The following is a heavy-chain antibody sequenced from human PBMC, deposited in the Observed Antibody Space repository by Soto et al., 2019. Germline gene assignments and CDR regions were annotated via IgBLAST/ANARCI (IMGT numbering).Heavy chain of an antibody. Sequence: EVQLLESGGGLVQPGGSLRLSCAASGFTFSTYAMNWVRQAPGNGLEWVSAISGSGGSIHYADSVKGRFTISRDNSKNTLYLQMNSLRDEDTAVYHGVKGYWKGYVLGQGTTVTVSS. CDR3: VKGYWKGYV. V-gene: IGHV3-23*01. CDR1: GFTFSTYA. CDR2: ISGSGGSI. D-gene: IGHD1-1*01. J-gene: IGHJ6*02.